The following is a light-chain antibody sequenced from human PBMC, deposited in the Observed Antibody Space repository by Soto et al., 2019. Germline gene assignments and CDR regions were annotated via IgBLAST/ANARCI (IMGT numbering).Light chain of an antibody. CDR3: SSYTSSSPRV. Sequence: QSALTQPASVSGSPGQSITISCTGTSSDVGGYNYVSWYQQHPGKAPKLMIYDVSNRPSGVSNRFSGSKSGNTASLTISGLHDEDADDYYCSSYTSSSPRVFGGGTKVTVL. J-gene: IGLJ2*01. V-gene: IGLV2-14*01. CDR2: DVS. CDR1: SSDVGGYNY.